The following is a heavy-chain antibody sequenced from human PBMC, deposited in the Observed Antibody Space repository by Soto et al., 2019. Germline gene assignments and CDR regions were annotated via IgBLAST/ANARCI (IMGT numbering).Heavy chain of an antibody. CDR2: TSNNGDRP. Sequence: GGSLRLSCAVSGFTFSDHAMTWVRQAPGKGLEWVSTTSNNGDRPFYADSVQGRFTVSRDRSNSTAYLQMNSLRAEDTAVYFCATPPLYSAGGSFDTWGQGTLVTVSS. D-gene: IGHD6-19*01. V-gene: IGHV3-23*01. J-gene: IGHJ4*02. CDR1: GFTFSDHA. CDR3: ATPPLYSAGGSFDT.